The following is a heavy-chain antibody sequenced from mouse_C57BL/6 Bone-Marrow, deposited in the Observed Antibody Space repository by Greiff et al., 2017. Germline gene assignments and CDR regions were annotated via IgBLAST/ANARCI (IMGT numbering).Heavy chain of an antibody. D-gene: IGHD2-4*01. V-gene: IGHV1-69*01. CDR2: IDPSDSYT. CDR1: GYTFTSYW. Sequence: QVQLQQPGAELVMPGASVKLSCKASGYTFTSYWMHWVKQRPGQGLEWIGEIDPSDSYTNYNQKFKGKSTLTVDKSSSTAYMQLSSLTSEDSAVYYCAREEIYYDYGFDYWGQGTLVTVSA. CDR3: AREEIYYDYGFDY. J-gene: IGHJ3*01.